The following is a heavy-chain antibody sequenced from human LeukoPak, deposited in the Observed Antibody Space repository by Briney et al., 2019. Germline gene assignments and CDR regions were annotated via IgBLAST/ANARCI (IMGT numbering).Heavy chain of an antibody. CDR3: ARLLSYYYDSSGYYNAFDI. CDR1: GFTFSSYS. Sequence: GGSLRLSCAASGFTFSSYSMNWVRQAPGKGLEWVSAISGSGGSTYYADSVKGRFTISRDNSKNTLYLQMNSLRAEDTAVYYCARLLSYYYDSSGYYNAFDIWGQGTMVTVSS. D-gene: IGHD3-22*01. V-gene: IGHV3-23*01. J-gene: IGHJ3*02. CDR2: ISGSGGST.